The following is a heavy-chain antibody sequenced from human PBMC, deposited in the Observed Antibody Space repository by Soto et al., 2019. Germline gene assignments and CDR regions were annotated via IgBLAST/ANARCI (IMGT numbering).Heavy chain of an antibody. V-gene: IGHV1-69*12. D-gene: IGHD2-21*02. Sequence: QVQLVQSGAELKKPGSSVKVSCKASGGTVSNYVINWVRQAPGQGLEWMGDIIPIFDTTRYAQNFKGRFTITADETTDTADMDLSRLRSEDRGVHYCARSQSRGATHGGHSHHNWGQATLVTVSS. CDR2: IIPIFDTT. CDR1: GGTVSNYV. CDR3: ARSQSRGATHGGHSHHN. J-gene: IGHJ4*02.